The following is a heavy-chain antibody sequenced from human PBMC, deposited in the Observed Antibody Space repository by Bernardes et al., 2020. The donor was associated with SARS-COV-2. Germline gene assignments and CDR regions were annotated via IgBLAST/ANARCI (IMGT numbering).Heavy chain of an antibody. CDR1: GFTFSSYG. CDR3: AKDLITGGSYGDAFDI. D-gene: IGHD1-26*01. CDR2: ISYDGSNK. J-gene: IGHJ3*02. Sequence: GGSLRLSCAASGFTFSSYGMHWVRQAPGKGLEWVAVISYDGSNKYYADSVKGRFTISRDNSKNTLYLQMNSLRAEDTAVYYCAKDLITGGSYGDAFDIWGQGTMVTVSS. V-gene: IGHV3-30*18.